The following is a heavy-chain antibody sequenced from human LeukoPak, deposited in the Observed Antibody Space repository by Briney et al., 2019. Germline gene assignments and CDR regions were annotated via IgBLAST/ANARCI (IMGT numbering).Heavy chain of an antibody. D-gene: IGHD6-13*01. CDR2: IFSGGDT. J-gene: IGHJ4*02. V-gene: IGHV3-66*01. Sequence: GGSLRLSCAGSGFTISSSYMSWVRQTPGVGLGWVSVIFSGGDTYYADSVKGRFTTSGDNSKNTLFLQMDSLRAEDTAVYYCARGGRSSWDQFDYWGQGTLVTVSS. CDR1: GFTISSSY. CDR3: ARGGRSSWDQFDY.